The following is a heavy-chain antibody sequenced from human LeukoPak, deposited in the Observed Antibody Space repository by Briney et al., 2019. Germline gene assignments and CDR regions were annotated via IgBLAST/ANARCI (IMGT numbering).Heavy chain of an antibody. Sequence: GGSLRLSCAASGFTFSSYSMNWVRQAPGKGLEWVTSISSSSSYIYYADSVKGRFTISRDNAKNSLYLQMNSLRAEDTAVYYCAIDRRYYDILTFDYWGQGTLVTVSS. CDR1: GFTFSSYS. V-gene: IGHV3-21*01. CDR3: AIDRRYYDILTFDY. D-gene: IGHD3-9*01. CDR2: ISSSSSYI. J-gene: IGHJ4*02.